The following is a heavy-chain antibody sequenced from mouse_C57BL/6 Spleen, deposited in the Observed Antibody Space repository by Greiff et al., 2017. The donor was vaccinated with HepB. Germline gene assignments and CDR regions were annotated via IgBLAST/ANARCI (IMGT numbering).Heavy chain of an antibody. D-gene: IGHD2-4*01. CDR1: GYTFTSYW. CDR3: ARLRGYDYDGGYFDY. J-gene: IGHJ2*01. V-gene: IGHV1-64*01. Sequence: QVQLQQPGAELVKPGASVKLSCKASGYTFTSYWMHWVKQRPGQGLEWIGMIHPNSGSTNYNEKFKSKATLTVDKSSSTAYMQLSSLTSEDSAVYYCARLRGYDYDGGYFDYWGQGTTLTVSS. CDR2: IHPNSGST.